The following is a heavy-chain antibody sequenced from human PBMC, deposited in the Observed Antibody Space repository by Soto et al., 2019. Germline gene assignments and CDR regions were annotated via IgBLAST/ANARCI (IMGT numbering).Heavy chain of an antibody. J-gene: IGHJ6*02. Sequence: ASVKVSCKVSGYTLTELSMHWVRQAPGKGLEWMGGFDPEDGETIYAQKFQGRVTMTEETSTDTAYMELSSLRSEDTAVYYCATTCSYGSGSYYYYYGMDVWGQGTTVTVSS. CDR2: FDPEDGET. D-gene: IGHD3-10*01. CDR1: GYTLTELS. CDR3: ATTCSYGSGSYYYYYGMDV. V-gene: IGHV1-24*01.